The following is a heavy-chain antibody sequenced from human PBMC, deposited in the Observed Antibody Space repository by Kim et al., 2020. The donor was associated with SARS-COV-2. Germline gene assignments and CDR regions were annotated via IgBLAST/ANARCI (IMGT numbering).Heavy chain of an antibody. D-gene: IGHD2-21*01. CDR1: GFTFTTYW. CDR3: VSGGGDHDY. CDR2: IKPDGSDT. J-gene: IGHJ4*02. Sequence: GGSLRLSCAASGFTFTTYWMSWVRQAPGKGLEWVSNIKPDGSDTYYADSVKGRFTISRDNAKNSLYRQMNNLEAEDTAEYYWVSGGGDHDYWGQGTPVTV. V-gene: IGHV3-7*01.